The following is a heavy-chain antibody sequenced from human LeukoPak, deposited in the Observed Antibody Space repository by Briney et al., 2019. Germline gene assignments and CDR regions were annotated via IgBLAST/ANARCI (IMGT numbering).Heavy chain of an antibody. CDR1: GFTFNSYA. CDR3: ARDRTTTGLLLAGLIDY. Sequence: GGSLRLSCAASGFTFNSYAMTWVRQAPGKGLEWVSAIIGSGTSTYYANSVKGRFTISRGNSKNTLYLQMDSLRAEDTAVYYCARDRTTTGLLLAGLIDYWGQGTLVTVSS. CDR2: IIGSGTST. J-gene: IGHJ4*02. D-gene: IGHD2/OR15-2a*01. V-gene: IGHV3-23*01.